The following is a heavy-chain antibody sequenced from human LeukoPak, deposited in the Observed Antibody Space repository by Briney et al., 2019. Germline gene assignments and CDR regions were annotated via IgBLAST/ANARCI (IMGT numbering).Heavy chain of an antibody. CDR3: AKGLVVVVNDAFDI. J-gene: IGHJ3*02. CDR1: GFTFSTYP. V-gene: IGHV3-64*04. D-gene: IGHD2-15*01. Sequence: GGSLRLSCSASGFTFSTYPMHWVRQAPGKGLEYVSAITSNGGSTYYADSVRGRFTISRDNSKNTLFLQMNSLRAEDTAVYYCAKGLVVVVNDAFDIWGQGTMVTVSS. CDR2: ITSNGGST.